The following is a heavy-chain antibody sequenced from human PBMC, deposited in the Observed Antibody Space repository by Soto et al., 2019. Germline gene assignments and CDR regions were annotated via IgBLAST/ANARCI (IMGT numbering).Heavy chain of an antibody. V-gene: IGHV4-34*01. D-gene: IGHD2-15*01. CDR1: GGSFSGYY. CDR2: INHSGST. CDR3: ARLGLGSCSGGSCYEDAFDI. Sequence: SETLSLTCAVDGGSFSGYYWSWIRQPPGKGLEWIGEINHSGSTNYNPSLKSRVTISVDTSKNQFSLKLSSVTAADTAVYYCARLGLGSCSGGSCYEDAFDIWGQGTMVTVSS. J-gene: IGHJ3*02.